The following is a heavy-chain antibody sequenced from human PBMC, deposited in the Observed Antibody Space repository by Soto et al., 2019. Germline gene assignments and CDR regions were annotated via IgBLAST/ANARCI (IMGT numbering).Heavy chain of an antibody. CDR1: GGSISSSSYY. J-gene: IGHJ6*02. V-gene: IGHV4-39*01. Sequence: SETLSLTCTVSGGSISSSSYYWGWIRQPPGKGLEWIGSIYYSGSTYYNPSLKSRVTISVDTSKNQFSLELSSVTAADTAVYYCARWGDLIYDSRPGMDVWGQGTTVTVS. CDR2: IYYSGST. D-gene: IGHD3-22*01. CDR3: ARWGDLIYDSRPGMDV.